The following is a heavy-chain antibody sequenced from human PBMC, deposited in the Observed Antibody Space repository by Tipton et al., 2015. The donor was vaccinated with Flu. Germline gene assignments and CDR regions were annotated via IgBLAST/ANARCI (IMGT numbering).Heavy chain of an antibody. CDR3: AKELGYCSSTTCYKPFDY. Sequence: SLRLSCAASGFTFSSYWMSWVRQAPGKGLEWVSAVSGSGGGPAYADSVKGRFTISRDNSRNTVYLQMNSLRAEDTAVYYCAKELGYCSSTTCYKPFDYWGQGTLVTVSS. CDR2: VSGSGGGP. CDR1: GFTFSSYW. J-gene: IGHJ4*02. V-gene: IGHV3-23*01. D-gene: IGHD2-2*02.